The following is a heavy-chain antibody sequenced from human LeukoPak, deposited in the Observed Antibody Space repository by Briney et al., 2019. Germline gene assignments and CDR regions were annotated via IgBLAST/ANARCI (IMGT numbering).Heavy chain of an antibody. Sequence: SVEVSCKASGYTSTGYYMHWVRQAPGQGLEWMGWINPNSGGTNYAQKFQGRVTMTRDTSISTAYMELSRLRSDDTAVYYCARRSKNSGSYFGWGQGTLVTVSS. CDR2: INPNSGGT. CDR3: ARRSKNSGSYFG. D-gene: IGHD1-26*01. J-gene: IGHJ4*02. CDR1: GYTSTGYY. V-gene: IGHV1-2*02.